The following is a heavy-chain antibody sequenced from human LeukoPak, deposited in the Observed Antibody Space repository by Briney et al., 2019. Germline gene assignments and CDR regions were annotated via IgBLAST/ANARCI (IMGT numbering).Heavy chain of an antibody. Sequence: VASVKVSCKASGYTFTSYGISWVRQAPGQGLEWMGWISAYNGNTNYAQKLQGRVTMTTDTSTSTAYMELRSLRSDDTAVYYCARGPSKPYCGGDCSRPPGRHFQHWGQGTLVTVSS. CDR2: ISAYNGNT. CDR1: GYTFTSYG. CDR3: ARGPSKPYCGGDCSRPPGRHFQH. V-gene: IGHV1-18*01. J-gene: IGHJ1*01. D-gene: IGHD2-21*02.